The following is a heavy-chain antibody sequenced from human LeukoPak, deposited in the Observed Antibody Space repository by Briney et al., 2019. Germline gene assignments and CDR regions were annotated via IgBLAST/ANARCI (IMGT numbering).Heavy chain of an antibody. Sequence: ASVKVSCKASGYTFTSYGISWVRQAPGQGLEWMGWISAYNGNTNYAQKLQGRVTMTTDTSTSTAYMELRSLRSDDTAVYYCARYSSSWYDIMYYFDYWGQGTLVTVSS. CDR3: ARYSSSWYDIMYYFDY. D-gene: IGHD6-13*01. CDR1: GYTFTSYG. J-gene: IGHJ4*02. V-gene: IGHV1-18*01. CDR2: ISAYNGNT.